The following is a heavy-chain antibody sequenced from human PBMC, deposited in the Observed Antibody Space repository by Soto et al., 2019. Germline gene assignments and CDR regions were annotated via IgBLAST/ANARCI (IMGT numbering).Heavy chain of an antibody. CDR3: AKDRDNNSPQHFDS. Sequence: EVQLLESGGGFVQPGGSLRLSCAASGFTFSNYAMNWVRQAPGKGLEWVSAVSGSGRSTFYADSVKGRFTISRDNSKNTLYLQMNNLRAEDTAVYYCAKDRDNNSPQHFDSWGQGTLVTVSS. CDR1: GFTFSNYA. V-gene: IGHV3-23*01. D-gene: IGHD1-1*01. J-gene: IGHJ4*02. CDR2: VSGSGRST.